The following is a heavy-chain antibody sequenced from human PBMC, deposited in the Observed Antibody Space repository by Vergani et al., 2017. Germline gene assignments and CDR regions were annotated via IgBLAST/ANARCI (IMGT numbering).Heavy chain of an antibody. CDR3: ARLYGRDSSGSKYFDY. CDR2: IHPADSDT. D-gene: IGHD3-22*01. CDR1: GYSFTNYW. V-gene: IGHV5-51*01. Sequence: EVQLVQSRAEVKKPGESLKISCQISGYSFTNYWIGWVRQMPGKGLEWMGIIHPADSDTRYSPSFQGQDTISVDKSISTAYLQRSSLRASDSAMYYCARLYGRDSSGSKYFDYWGQGTLVTVSS. J-gene: IGHJ4*02.